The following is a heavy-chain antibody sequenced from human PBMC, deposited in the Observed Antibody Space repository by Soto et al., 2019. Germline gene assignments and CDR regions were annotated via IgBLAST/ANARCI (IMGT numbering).Heavy chain of an antibody. CDR3: TTDLELLNYYYYYGMDV. V-gene: IGHV3-15*07. CDR2: IKSKTDGGTT. CDR1: GFTFSNAW. D-gene: IGHD1-7*01. Sequence: GGSLRLSCAASGFTFSNAWMNWARQAPGKGLEWVGRIKSKTDGGTTDYAAPVKGRFTISRDDSKNTLYLQMNSLKTEDTAVYYCTTDLELLNYYYYYGMDVWGQGTTVTVSS. J-gene: IGHJ6*02.